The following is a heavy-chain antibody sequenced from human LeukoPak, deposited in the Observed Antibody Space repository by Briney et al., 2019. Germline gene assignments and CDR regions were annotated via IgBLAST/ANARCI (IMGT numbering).Heavy chain of an antibody. CDR1: GYTFTSYY. J-gene: IGHJ1*01. D-gene: IGHD6-13*01. CDR2: INTSGGST. Sequence: GASVKVSCKASGYTFTSYYMHWVRQAPGQGLGWMGVINTSGGSTSYAQKFQGRVTMTRDTSTSTVYLELSSLRSEDTAVYYCARGTGIAAAVTSLFQYWGQGTLVTVSS. V-gene: IGHV1-46*01. CDR3: ARGTGIAAAVTSLFQY.